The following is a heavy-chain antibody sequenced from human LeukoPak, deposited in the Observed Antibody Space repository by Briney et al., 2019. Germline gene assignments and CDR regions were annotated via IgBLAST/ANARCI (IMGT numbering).Heavy chain of an antibody. V-gene: IGHV4-39*01. Sequence: SETLSLTCTVSGGSISRGDYYWGWIRQPPGKGLEWIGSIYYSGSTYYNPSLKSRVTISVDTSKNQFSLKLSSVTAADTAVYYCARHFPYDFWSGYYTGDYYYYMDVWGKGTTVTVSS. CDR3: ARHFPYDFWSGYYTGDYYYYMDV. J-gene: IGHJ6*03. CDR1: GGSISRGDYY. D-gene: IGHD3-3*01. CDR2: IYYSGST.